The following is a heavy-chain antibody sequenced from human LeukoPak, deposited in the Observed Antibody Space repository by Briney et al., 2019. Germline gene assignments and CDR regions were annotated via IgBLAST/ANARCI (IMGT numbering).Heavy chain of an antibody. V-gene: IGHV4-59*01. Sequence: SETLSLTCTVPGGSISSYYWSWIRQPPGKGLEWIGYIYYSGSTNYNPSLKSRVTISVDTSKNQFSLKLSSVTAADTAVYYCARLAVAVAGGDAFDIWGQGTMVTVSS. D-gene: IGHD6-19*01. CDR3: ARLAVAVAGGDAFDI. CDR2: IYYSGST. CDR1: GGSISSYY. J-gene: IGHJ3*02.